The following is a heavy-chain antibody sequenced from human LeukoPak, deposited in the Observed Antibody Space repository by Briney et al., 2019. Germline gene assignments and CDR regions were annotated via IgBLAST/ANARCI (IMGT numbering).Heavy chain of an antibody. D-gene: IGHD6-6*01. J-gene: IGHJ3*02. CDR3: VREYSSSSGRAFDI. Sequence: GGSLRLSCAASGFTFSSYWMHWVRQAPGKGLEWVSRISTDGSSTNSADSVKGRFTISRDNAKNTLYLQMNSLRAEDTAVYYCVREYSSSSGRAFDIWGQGTMVTVSP. CDR1: GFTFSSYW. CDR2: ISTDGSST. V-gene: IGHV3-74*01.